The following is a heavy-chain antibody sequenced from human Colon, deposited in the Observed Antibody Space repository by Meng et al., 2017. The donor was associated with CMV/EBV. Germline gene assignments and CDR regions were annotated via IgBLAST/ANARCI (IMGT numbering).Heavy chain of an antibody. CDR2: IIPILGIA. J-gene: IGHJ3*02. D-gene: IGHD3-16*01. CDR1: GGTFSSYT. CDR3: ATIAGRGKNAFDI. Sequence: SVKVSCKASGGTFSSYTISWVRQAPGQGLERMGRIIPILGIANYAQKFQGRGTITADKSTSTAYMELSSLRSEDTAVYYCATIAGRGKNAFDIWGQGTMVTVSS. V-gene: IGHV1-69*02.